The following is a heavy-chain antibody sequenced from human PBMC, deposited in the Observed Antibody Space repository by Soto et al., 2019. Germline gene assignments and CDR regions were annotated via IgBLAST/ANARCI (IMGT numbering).Heavy chain of an antibody. CDR2: ISGSSIKG. J-gene: IGHJ3*01. Sequence: EVELLESGGGLIQPGGSLSLSCVASGFTISPYAMSWVRQAPGKGPVWVSGISGSSIKGLYTDSVKGRFTISRDNSKNTLFLQMDDLRAEDTAMYFCAREATAYPGALDDAFDLWGPGTMFTVSS. D-gene: IGHD1-1*01. V-gene: IGHV3-23*01. CDR1: GFTISPYA. CDR3: AREATAYPGALDDAFDL.